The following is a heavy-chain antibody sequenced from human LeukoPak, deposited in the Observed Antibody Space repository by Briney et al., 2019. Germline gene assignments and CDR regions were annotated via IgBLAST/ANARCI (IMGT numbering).Heavy chain of an antibody. CDR1: GASISSSSYY. CDR2: IYYSGST. V-gene: IGHV4-39*02. CDR3: AREDPLRRGYFDY. J-gene: IGHJ4*02. Sequence: SETLSLTCTVAGASISSSSYYWGWIRQPPGKGLEWIGNIYYSGSTDYDPSLKSRVTISVDTSNNQFSLKLSSVTAADTAVYYCAREDPLRRGYFDYWGQGTLVTVSS. D-gene: IGHD1-14*01.